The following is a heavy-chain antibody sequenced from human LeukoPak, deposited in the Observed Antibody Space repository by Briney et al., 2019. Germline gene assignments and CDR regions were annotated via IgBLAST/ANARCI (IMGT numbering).Heavy chain of an antibody. CDR3: ARGIDYGSEYFQH. CDR2: ICYSGST. J-gene: IGHJ1*01. Sequence: ASETLSLTCTVSGGSISSYYWSWIRQPPGKGLEWIGYICYSGSTNYNPSLKSRVTISVDTSKNQFSLKLSSVTAADTAVYYCARGIDYGSEYFQHWGQGTLVTVSS. V-gene: IGHV4-59*08. CDR1: GGSISSYY. D-gene: IGHD4-17*01.